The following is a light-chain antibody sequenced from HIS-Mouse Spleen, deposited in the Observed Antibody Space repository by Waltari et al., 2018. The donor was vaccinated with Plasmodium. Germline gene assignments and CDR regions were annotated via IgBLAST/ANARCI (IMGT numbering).Light chain of an antibody. CDR2: DVS. CDR1: SSDVGGYNY. Sequence: QSALTQPASVSGSPGQSITISCTGTSSDVGGYNYVSWYQQHTGKAPKLMIYDVSNRPAGVANRFSGPKSGNTASLPISGLQAEDEADYYCSSYTSSSTWVFGGGTKLTVL. J-gene: IGLJ3*02. V-gene: IGLV2-14*03. CDR3: SSYTSSSTWV.